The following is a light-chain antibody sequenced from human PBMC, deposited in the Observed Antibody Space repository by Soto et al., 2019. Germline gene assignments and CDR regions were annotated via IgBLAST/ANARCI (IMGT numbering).Light chain of an antibody. Sequence: DIVMTQSPDSLTASLGERATINCKSSQSVLYSSNNKNYLAWYQQKPGQPPKLLIYWASIRESGVPDRFSGSGSGTDFTLTISSLQAEDVAVYYCQQYYSLPWTFGQGTKVEIK. V-gene: IGKV4-1*01. J-gene: IGKJ1*01. CDR2: WAS. CDR1: QSVLYSSNNKNY. CDR3: QQYYSLPWT.